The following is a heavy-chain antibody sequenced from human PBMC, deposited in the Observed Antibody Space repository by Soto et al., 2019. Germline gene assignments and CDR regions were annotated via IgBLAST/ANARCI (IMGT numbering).Heavy chain of an antibody. V-gene: IGHV2-5*02. CDR1: GFSLSTSGVG. CDR2: IYWDDDK. D-gene: IGHD2-8*01. Sequence: VSGPTLVNPTQTLTLTCTFSGFSLSTSGVGVGWIRQSPRRALEWLALIYWDDDKRYSSSLRSRLTITKDTSKNQVVLTMTNMDPVDTGTYYCANQLMYWGQAILVTVSS. J-gene: IGHJ4*02. CDR3: ANQLMY.